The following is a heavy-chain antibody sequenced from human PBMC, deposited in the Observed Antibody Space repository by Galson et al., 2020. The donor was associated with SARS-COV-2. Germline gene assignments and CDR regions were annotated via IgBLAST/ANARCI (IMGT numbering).Heavy chain of an antibody. CDR1: GYTFTSND. D-gene: IGHD6-19*01. V-gene: IGHV1-8*01. CDR2: MNPNSGNT. Sequence: ASVKVSCKASGYTFTSNDINWVRQATGQGLEWMGWMNPNSGNTGYAQKFQGRVTMTRNTSISTAYLELTSLRTDDTAVYYCARGHSTAIALANWGQGSLVSFCS. J-gene: IGHJ4*02. CDR3: ARGHSTAIALAN.